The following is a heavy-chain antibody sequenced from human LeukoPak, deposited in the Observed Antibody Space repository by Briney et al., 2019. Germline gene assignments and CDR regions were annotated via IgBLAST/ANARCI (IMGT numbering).Heavy chain of an antibody. V-gene: IGHV4-31*03. D-gene: IGHD3-10*01. CDR3: ARGSVTMVRGVIIRLSYFDY. J-gene: IGHJ4*02. CDR2: IYYSGST. Sequence: PSETLSLTCTVSGGSISSGGYYWSWIRQHPGKGLGWIGYIYYSGSTYYNPSLKSRVTISVDTSKNQFSLKLSSVTAADTAVYYCARGSVTMVRGVIIRLSYFDYWGQGTLVTVSS. CDR1: GGSISSGGYY.